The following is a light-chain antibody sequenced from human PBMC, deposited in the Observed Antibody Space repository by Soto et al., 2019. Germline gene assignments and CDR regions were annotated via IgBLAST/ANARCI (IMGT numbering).Light chain of an antibody. CDR2: GAS. V-gene: IGKV1-17*03. J-gene: IGKJ4*01. CDR3: LHHYTFPLA. Sequence: DIQMTQSPSAMSASVGDRVTITCRASQGINNYLVWFQQKPGGVPKRLISGASRLQPGVPSRFSGSGFGTEFTLTISSLQPEDFATYYCLHHYTFPLAFGGGTKVEI. CDR1: QGINNY.